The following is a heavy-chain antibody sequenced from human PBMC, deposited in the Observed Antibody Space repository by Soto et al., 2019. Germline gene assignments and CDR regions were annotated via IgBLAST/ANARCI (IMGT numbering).Heavy chain of an antibody. Sequence: QVQLVQSGAEVRKPGASVNISCRASGFSFSDNLINWVRQAPGQSLEWMGWINPYNGNTRYSQTFQGRVTISRHSSASLAYVEVSDLTSEDTAVYYCARDILPVGPRANEAFDVWGQGTMVTVSS. V-gene: IGHV1-3*01. D-gene: IGHD2-21*02. J-gene: IGHJ3*01. CDR3: ARDILPVGPRANEAFDV. CDR1: GFSFSDNL. CDR2: INPYNGNT.